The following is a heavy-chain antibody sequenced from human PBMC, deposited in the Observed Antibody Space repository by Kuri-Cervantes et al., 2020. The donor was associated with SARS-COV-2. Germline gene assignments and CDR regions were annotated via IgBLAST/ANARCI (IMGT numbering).Heavy chain of an antibody. CDR3: AGELLWGDFDY. V-gene: IGHV3-30-3*01. J-gene: IGHJ4*02. CDR2: ISYDGSNK. D-gene: IGHD1-26*01. Sequence: GESLKISCAASGFTFSSYAMHWVRQAPGKGLEWVAVISYDGSNKYYADSVKGRFTISRDNSKNTLYLQMNSLRAEDTAVYYCAGELLWGDFDYWGQGTLVTVSS. CDR1: GFTFSSYA.